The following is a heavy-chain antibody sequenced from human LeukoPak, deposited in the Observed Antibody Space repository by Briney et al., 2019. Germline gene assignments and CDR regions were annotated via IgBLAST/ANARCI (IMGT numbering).Heavy chain of an antibody. CDR2: ISYDGSNK. Sequence: GGSLRLSCAASGFTFSSYSMNWVRQAPGKGLEWVAVISYDGSNKYYADSVKGRFTISRDNSKNTLYLQMNSLRAEDTAVYYCAKMRDYYYMDVWGKGTTVTVSS. J-gene: IGHJ6*03. CDR1: GFTFSSYS. V-gene: IGHV3-30*18. CDR3: AKMRDYYYMDV.